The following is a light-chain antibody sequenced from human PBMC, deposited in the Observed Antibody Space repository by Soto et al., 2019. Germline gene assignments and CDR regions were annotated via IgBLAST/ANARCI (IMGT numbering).Light chain of an antibody. CDR2: ATS. Sequence: EVVLTQSPGTLSLSPGERASLSCRASQSVYSTYLAWYQQKPGQAPRLLIYATSTRATGIPDRFSGSGSGTDFTLTISRLEPEDFAVYYCQQYGSSLWTFGQGPKVEIK. V-gene: IGKV3-20*01. J-gene: IGKJ1*01. CDR3: QQYGSSLWT. CDR1: QSVYSTY.